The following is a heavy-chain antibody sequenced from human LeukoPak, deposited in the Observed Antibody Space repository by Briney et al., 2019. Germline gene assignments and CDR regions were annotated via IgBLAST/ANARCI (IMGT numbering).Heavy chain of an antibody. CDR3: ARANSGYEYYFDY. V-gene: IGHV3-33*01. CDR1: GFTFSSYG. Sequence: GGSLRLSCAASGFTFSSYGMHWVRQAPGKGLEWVAVIWYDGSNKYYADSVKGRFTISRDNSKNTLYLQMNSLRAVDTAVYYCARANSGYEYYFDYWGQGTLVTVSS. CDR2: IWYDGSNK. D-gene: IGHD5-12*01. J-gene: IGHJ4*02.